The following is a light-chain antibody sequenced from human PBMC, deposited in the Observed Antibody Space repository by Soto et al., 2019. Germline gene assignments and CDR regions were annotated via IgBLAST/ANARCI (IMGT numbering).Light chain of an antibody. CDR3: QHYNSYPWT. CDR2: KAS. Sequence: SQMTLSPSTVSASRGDRVTITCRASRSISSWLACDQQKPGEAPNLLIHKASHLESGVPSWFSGGGSGTEFTLTSSILQPGDYATYYYQHYNSYPWTFGQGTKVDIK. J-gene: IGKJ1*01. V-gene: IGKV1-5*03. CDR1: RSISSW.